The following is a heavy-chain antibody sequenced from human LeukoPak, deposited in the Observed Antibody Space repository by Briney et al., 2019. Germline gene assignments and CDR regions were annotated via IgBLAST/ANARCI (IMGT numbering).Heavy chain of an antibody. Sequence: GGSLRLSCAASGFIFSSYAMSWVRQAPGKGLEWVSTISGSDGSTYYADSVKGRFTIFRDNSKNTLYLQMNSLRAEDTAVYYCAKVHNWGSEYYFDYWGQGTLVTVSS. CDR3: AKVHNWGSEYYFDY. V-gene: IGHV3-23*01. CDR2: ISGSDGST. J-gene: IGHJ4*02. CDR1: GFIFSSYA. D-gene: IGHD7-27*01.